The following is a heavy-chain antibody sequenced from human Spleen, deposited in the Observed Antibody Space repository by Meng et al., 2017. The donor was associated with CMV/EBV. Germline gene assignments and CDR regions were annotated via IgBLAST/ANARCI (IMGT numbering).Heavy chain of an antibody. CDR1: GSSFTSYG. Sequence: CQASGSSFTSYGISWVRQAPGQGLECMGWISVNNGKTNNAPKLQGRLTMTTDTSTSTAYMELRSLRSDDTAVYYCARVVKLGGYFDYWGQGTLVTVSS. CDR2: ISVNNGKT. CDR3: ARVVKLGGYFDY. J-gene: IGHJ4*02. D-gene: IGHD3-16*01. V-gene: IGHV1-18*01.